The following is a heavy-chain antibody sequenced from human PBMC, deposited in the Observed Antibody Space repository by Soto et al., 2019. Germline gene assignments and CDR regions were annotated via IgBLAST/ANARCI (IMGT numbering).Heavy chain of an antibody. CDR1: GYTFTSYG. V-gene: IGHV1-18*01. CDR3: ATRGRSLGYYYGMDV. Sequence: ASVKVSCKASGYTFTSYGITWVRQVPGQGLEWMGRISAYNGNTKYSQKFQGRVTITRDTFASTAYMELSSLRSEDTAVYYCATRGRSLGYYYGMDVWGQGTTVTVSS. CDR2: ISAYNGNT. D-gene: IGHD3-10*01. J-gene: IGHJ6*02.